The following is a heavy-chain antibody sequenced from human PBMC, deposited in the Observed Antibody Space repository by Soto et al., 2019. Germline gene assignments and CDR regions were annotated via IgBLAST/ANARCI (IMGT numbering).Heavy chain of an antibody. J-gene: IGHJ4*03. D-gene: IGHD5-18*01. CDR3: ASGYSRPRAAA. CDR2: MYYIGST. CDR1: GASISSGGYY. V-gene: IGHV4-31*03. Sequence: SETLSLTCTVSGASISSGGYYWSWIRQHPGKGLEWIGYMYYIGSTYHNPSLKSRVTISVPTSKNQFSLKLTSVTAADTAVYYGASGYSRPRAAAWGQGTMVTVSS.